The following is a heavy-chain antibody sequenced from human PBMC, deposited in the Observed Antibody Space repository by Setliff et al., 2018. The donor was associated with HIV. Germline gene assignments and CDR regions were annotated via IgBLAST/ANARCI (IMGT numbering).Heavy chain of an antibody. J-gene: IGHJ5*02. D-gene: IGHD3-22*01. V-gene: IGHV3-74*01. CDR2: LNSDGSST. Sequence: GGSLRLSCAASGFTFSSYWMHWVRQAPGKGLVWVSRLNSDGSSTSYADSVKGRFTISRDNAKNTLYLQMNSLRAEDTAVYYCAREDYYDSSGYPNWFDPWGQGTLVTVSS. CDR3: AREDYYDSSGYPNWFDP. CDR1: GFTFSSYW.